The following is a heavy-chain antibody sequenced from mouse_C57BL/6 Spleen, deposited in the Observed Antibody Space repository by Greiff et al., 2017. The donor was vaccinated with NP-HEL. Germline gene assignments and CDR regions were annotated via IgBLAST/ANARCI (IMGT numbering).Heavy chain of an antibody. D-gene: IGHD2-5*01. CDR1: GISITTGNYR. J-gene: IGHJ4*01. Sequence: DVQLQESGPGLVKPSQTVFLTCTVTGISITTGNYRWSWIRQFPGNKLEWIGYIYYSGTITYNPSLTSRTTITRDTPKNQFFLEMNSLTAEDTATYYCARDNFYYSKGDYAMDYWGQGTSVTVSS. CDR2: IYYSGTI. V-gene: IGHV3-5*01. CDR3: ARDNFYYSKGDYAMDY.